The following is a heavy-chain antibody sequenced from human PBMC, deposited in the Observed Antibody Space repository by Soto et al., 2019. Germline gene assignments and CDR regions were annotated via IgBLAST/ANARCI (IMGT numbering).Heavy chain of an antibody. CDR2: IIPILGIA. D-gene: IGHD2-8*01. J-gene: IGHJ5*02. V-gene: IGHV1-69*08. CDR3: ARDNDGCYVGLFDP. Sequence: QVQLVQSGAEVKKPGSSVKVSCKASGGTFSSYTISWVRQAPGQGLEWMGRIIPILGIANYAQKFQGRVKFIADKSTSTAYLELSSLRSEDTAVYYCARDNDGCYVGLFDPWGQGTLVTVSS. CDR1: GGTFSSYT.